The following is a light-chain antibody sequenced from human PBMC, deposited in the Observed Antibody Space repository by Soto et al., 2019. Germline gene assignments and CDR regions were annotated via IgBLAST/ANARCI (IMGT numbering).Light chain of an antibody. CDR1: SSDVGAYNY. CDR2: EVN. J-gene: IGLJ3*02. CDR3: SSFAANDKVV. Sequence: QSALTQPPSASGSPGQSVTISCTGTSSDVGAYNYVCWYQHHPGKAPKLMIYEVNKRPSWVPDRFSGSKSGNTASLTVSGLQAGDEADYYCSSFAANDKVVFGGGTKLTVL. V-gene: IGLV2-8*01.